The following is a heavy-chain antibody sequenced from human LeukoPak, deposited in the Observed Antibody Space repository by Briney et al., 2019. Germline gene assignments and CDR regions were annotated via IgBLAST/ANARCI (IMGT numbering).Heavy chain of an antibody. J-gene: IGHJ4*02. Sequence: PSETLSLTCTVSGDSISSYYCSWIRQPPGKGLEWIGYIYYSGSTSYNPSLKSRVTISVDTSKNQFSLKLSSVTAADTAVYYCARDAGGDQGDYWGQGTLVTVSS. CDR3: ARDAGGDQGDY. CDR1: GDSISSYY. CDR2: IYYSGST. V-gene: IGHV4-59*01. D-gene: IGHD2-21*02.